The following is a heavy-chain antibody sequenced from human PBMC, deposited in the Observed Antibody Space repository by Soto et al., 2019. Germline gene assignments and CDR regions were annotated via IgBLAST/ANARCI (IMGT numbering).Heavy chain of an antibody. Sequence: NPSETLSLTCNMSGDSYSISTYSWSWIRQPPGKPLQWIGFIYQSGVTSYNPSLASRVSISLDRSNNQCSLKLKSVTAADTAVYFCAGMPYTSGLRFDPWGPGTLVTVSS. V-gene: IGHV4-30-2*01. CDR2: IYQSGVT. CDR1: GDSYSISTYS. D-gene: IGHD6-19*01. J-gene: IGHJ5*02. CDR3: AGMPYTSGLRFDP.